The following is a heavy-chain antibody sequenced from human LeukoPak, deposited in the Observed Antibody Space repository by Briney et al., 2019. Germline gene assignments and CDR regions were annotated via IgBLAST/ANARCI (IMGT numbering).Heavy chain of an antibody. Sequence: PAHTLSLTCTASGGSISSYYWSWIRQPPRKGLEWIGYIYYSGSTNYNPSLKSRVTISVDTYKNQFSLKLSSVTAADTAVYYCARGWNSAPDYWGQGTLVTVSP. CDR3: ARGWNSAPDY. V-gene: IGHV4-59*07. CDR2: IYYSGST. CDR1: GGSISSYY. D-gene: IGHD1-7*01. J-gene: IGHJ4*02.